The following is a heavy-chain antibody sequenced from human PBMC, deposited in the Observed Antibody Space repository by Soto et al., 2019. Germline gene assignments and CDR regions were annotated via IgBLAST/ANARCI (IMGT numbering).Heavy chain of an antibody. Sequence: ETLSLTCTVSGGSISSYYWSWIRQPPGKGLEWIGYIYYSGSTNYNPSLKSRVTISVDTSKNQFSLKLSSVTAADTAVYYCARDLGIAAAGSYYYGMDVWGQGTTVTVSS. D-gene: IGHD6-13*01. CDR1: GGSISSYY. J-gene: IGHJ6*02. CDR2: IYYSGST. CDR3: ARDLGIAAAGSYYYGMDV. V-gene: IGHV4-59*01.